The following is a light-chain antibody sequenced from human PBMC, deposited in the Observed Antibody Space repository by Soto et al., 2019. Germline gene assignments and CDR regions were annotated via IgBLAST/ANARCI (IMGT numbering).Light chain of an antibody. CDR1: QNIDKW. J-gene: IGKJ1*01. CDR3: QQYDSYSPWT. CDR2: DAS. Sequence: DIQMTQSPSTLSASVGDRITITCRASQNIDKWLAWHQQRPGKAPKLLIYDASSLEIGVPSRFSASGSGTEFTLTISSLQPDDFATYHCQQYDSYSPWTFGQGTKVEIK. V-gene: IGKV1-5*01.